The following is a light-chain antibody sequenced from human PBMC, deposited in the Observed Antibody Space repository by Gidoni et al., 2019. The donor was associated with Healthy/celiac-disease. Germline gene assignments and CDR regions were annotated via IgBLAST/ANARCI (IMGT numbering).Light chain of an antibody. J-gene: IGKJ4*01. CDR1: QTISSN. CDR3: QQYKNWPPLT. CDR2: GAS. V-gene: IGKV3-15*01. Sequence: EIVMTQSPATLYVSPGERATLSCRASQTISSNLAWYQQHPGQPPRPLIYGASTRATGIPARFSGSGSGTEFTLTISSLQSEDFAVYYCQQYKNWPPLTFGGGTKVEIK.